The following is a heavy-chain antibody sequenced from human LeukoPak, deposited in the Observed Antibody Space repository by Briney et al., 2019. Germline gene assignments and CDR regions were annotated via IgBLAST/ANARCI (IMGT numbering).Heavy chain of an antibody. CDR3: AVVRGYGSGIS. D-gene: IGHD3-10*01. CDR2: MSSSGSII. Sequence: GGSLRLSCGASGFTFSTYAMSWVRQAPGKGPEWVSYMSSSGSIIYYADFVKGRFTISRDNAKNSLYLQMNSLRAEDTAVYYCAVVRGYGSGISWGQGTLVTVSS. V-gene: IGHV3-48*03. J-gene: IGHJ4*02. CDR1: GFTFSTYA.